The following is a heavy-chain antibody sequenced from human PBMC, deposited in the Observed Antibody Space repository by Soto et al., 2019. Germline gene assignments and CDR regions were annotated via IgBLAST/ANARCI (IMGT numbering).Heavy chain of an antibody. Sequence: GGSLRLSCAASGFTFSSYSMNWVRQAPGKGLEWVSYISSSSSTIYYADSVKGRFTISRDNAKNSLYLQMNSLRAEDTAVYHCARDRAIAAPGDYYYMDVWGKGTTVTVSS. CDR1: GFTFSSYS. V-gene: IGHV3-48*01. D-gene: IGHD6-6*01. CDR2: ISSSSSTI. J-gene: IGHJ6*03. CDR3: ARDRAIAAPGDYYYMDV.